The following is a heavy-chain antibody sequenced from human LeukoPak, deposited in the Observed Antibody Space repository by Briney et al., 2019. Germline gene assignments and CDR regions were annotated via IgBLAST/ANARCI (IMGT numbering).Heavy chain of an antibody. CDR1: GFTFSSYA. D-gene: IGHD4-17*01. CDR3: ASLGPKRTYYGDYEGTRAFDI. V-gene: IGHV3-23*01. CDR2: ISGGGGST. J-gene: IGHJ3*02. Sequence: PGGSLRLSCAASGFTFSSYAMSWVRQAPGKGLEWVSAISGGGGSTYYADSVKGRFTISRDNSKNTLYLQMNSLRAEDTAVYYCASLGPKRTYYGDYEGTRAFDIWGQGTMVTVSS.